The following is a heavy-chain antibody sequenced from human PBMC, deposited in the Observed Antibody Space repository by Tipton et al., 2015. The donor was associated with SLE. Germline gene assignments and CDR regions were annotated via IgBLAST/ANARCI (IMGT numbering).Heavy chain of an antibody. Sequence: TLFLTCTVSGGSISSYYWSWIRQPPGKGLEWIGYIYYSGSTNYNPSLKSRVTLSVDTSKNQFSLKLSSVTAADTAVYYCAREVDYYDSSGYYYDAFDIWGQGTMVTVSS. CDR2: IYYSGST. CDR1: GGSISSYY. V-gene: IGHV4-59*01. J-gene: IGHJ3*02. CDR3: AREVDYYDSSGYYYDAFDI. D-gene: IGHD3-22*01.